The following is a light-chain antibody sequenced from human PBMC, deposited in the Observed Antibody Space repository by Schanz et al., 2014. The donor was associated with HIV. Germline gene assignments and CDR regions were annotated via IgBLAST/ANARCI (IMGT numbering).Light chain of an antibody. Sequence: QSVLTQPPSASGTPGQRATISCSGSSSNIGSNYESWYQQLPGTAPKLLIYRNNQRPSGVPDRFSGSKSGTSASLAISGLRSEDEADYYCAAWDDSLSGRVFGGGTKVTVL. V-gene: IGLV1-47*01. CDR1: SSNIGSNY. CDR2: RNN. J-gene: IGLJ2*01. CDR3: AAWDDSLSGRV.